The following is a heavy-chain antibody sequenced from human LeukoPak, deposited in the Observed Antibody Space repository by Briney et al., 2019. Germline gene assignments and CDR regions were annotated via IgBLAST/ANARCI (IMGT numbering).Heavy chain of an antibody. CDR3: AREAGGYDYIWGSYRRDWFWP. CDR2: ISAYNGST. Sequence: GASVKVSCKASGYTFSSYGISWVRQAPGHGLEWMGWISAYNGSTNYAQNLQGRVTMTTDTSTSTAYMELRSLRSGDTAVYYCAREAGGYDYIWGSYRRDWFWPWGQGSLVTVSS. V-gene: IGHV1-18*01. J-gene: IGHJ5*02. CDR1: GYTFSSYG. D-gene: IGHD3-16*02.